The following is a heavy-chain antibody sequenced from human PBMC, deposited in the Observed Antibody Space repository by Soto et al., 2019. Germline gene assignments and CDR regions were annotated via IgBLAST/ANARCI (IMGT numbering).Heavy chain of an antibody. CDR3: AREITMVRGVVRWFDP. Sequence: QVQLQESGPGLVKPSQTLSLTCTVSGGSISSGDYYWSWIRQPPGRGLEWIGYIYYSGSTYYNPSLKSRVTISVATSKNQFSLKLSSVTAADTAVYYCAREITMVRGVVRWFDPWGQGTLVTVSS. V-gene: IGHV4-30-4*01. CDR1: GGSISSGDYY. D-gene: IGHD3-10*01. CDR2: IYYSGST. J-gene: IGHJ5*02.